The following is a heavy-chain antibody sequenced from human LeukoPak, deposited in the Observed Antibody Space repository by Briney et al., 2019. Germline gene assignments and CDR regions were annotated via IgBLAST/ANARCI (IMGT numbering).Heavy chain of an antibody. CDR2: IYYSGST. J-gene: IGHJ4*02. V-gene: IGHV4-59*13. CDR3: ARGTMIVLFDY. CDR1: GGSISSDY. Sequence: SETLSLTCTVSGGSISSDYWSWIRQPPGKGLEWIGYIYYSGSTNYNPSLKSRVTISVDTSKNQFSLKLSSVTAADTAVYYCARGTMIVLFDYWGQGTLVTVSS. D-gene: IGHD3-22*01.